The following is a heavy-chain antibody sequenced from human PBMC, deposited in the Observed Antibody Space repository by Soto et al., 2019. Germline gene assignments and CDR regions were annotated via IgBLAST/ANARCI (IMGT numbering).Heavy chain of an antibody. Sequence: QVQLVESGGGVVQPGRSLRLSCAASGFTFSSYGMHWVRQAPGKGLEWVAVISYDGSNKYYADSVKGRFTISRDKPKNTLYLQMNSLRAEDTAVYYCAKELPYSSGWFFDYWGQGTLVTVSS. CDR1: GFTFSSYG. D-gene: IGHD6-19*01. CDR3: AKELPYSSGWFFDY. J-gene: IGHJ4*02. CDR2: ISYDGSNK. V-gene: IGHV3-30*18.